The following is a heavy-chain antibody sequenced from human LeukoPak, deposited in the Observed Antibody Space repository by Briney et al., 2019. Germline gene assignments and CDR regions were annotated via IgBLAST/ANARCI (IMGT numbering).Heavy chain of an antibody. J-gene: IGHJ4*02. D-gene: IGHD3-22*01. CDR2: IIPIFGTA. Sequence: SVKVSCKASGGTFSSYAISWVRQAPGQGLEWMGGIIPIFGTANYAQKFQGRVTITTDESTSTAYMELSSLRSGDTAVYYCARVENYYDSSGSPDYWGQGTLVTVSS. CDR3: ARVENYYDSSGSPDY. V-gene: IGHV1-69*05. CDR1: GGTFSSYA.